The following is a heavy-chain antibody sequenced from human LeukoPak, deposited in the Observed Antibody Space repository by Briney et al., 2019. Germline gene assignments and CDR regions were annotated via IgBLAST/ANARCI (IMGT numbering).Heavy chain of an antibody. CDR2: IYYSGST. D-gene: IGHD1-14*01. V-gene: IGHV4-39*01. CDR3: ARHRSAGISHAFDY. Sequence: SETLSLTCTVTGGSISSSDYWWNWLRQPPGKGLEWIGNIYYSGSTYYSPSLKTRVTMSMATSTNQFSLSLTSVTAADTAAYYCARHRSAGISHAFDYWGQGILVTVSS. J-gene: IGHJ4*02. CDR1: GGSISSSDYW.